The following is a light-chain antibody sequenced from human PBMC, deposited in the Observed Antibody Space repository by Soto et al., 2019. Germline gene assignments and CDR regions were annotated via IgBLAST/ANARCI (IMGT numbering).Light chain of an antibody. J-gene: IGLJ1*01. CDR3: SLYTSENTYV. CDR2: EAS. Sequence: QSVLTRPASVSGSPGQSITISCTGTSGDIGSYNRVSWYQQPPGTAPKLIIYEASNRPSGVPDRFSGSKSGNTASLTISGLQAADEADYYCSLYTSENTYVFGTGTKVTVL. V-gene: IGLV2-18*01. CDR1: SGDIGSYNR.